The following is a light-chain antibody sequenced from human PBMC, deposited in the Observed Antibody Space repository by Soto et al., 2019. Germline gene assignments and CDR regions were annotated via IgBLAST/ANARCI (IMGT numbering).Light chain of an antibody. CDR3: CSFVSSTTSVA. CDR1: TSDVGSYKL. CDR2: EVS. J-gene: IGLJ2*01. Sequence: QSALTQPASVSGSPGQTITISCTGTTSDVGSYKLVSWYQHHPGKAPKVMIYEVSKRPSGVSNRFSGSKSGNTASLTISGLQAEDEADYYCCSFVSSTTSVAFGGGTKLTVL. V-gene: IGLV2-23*02.